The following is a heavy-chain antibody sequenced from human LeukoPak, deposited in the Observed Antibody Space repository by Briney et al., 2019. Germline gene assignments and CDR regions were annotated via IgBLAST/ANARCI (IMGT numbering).Heavy chain of an antibody. CDR2: ISSSGSYI. V-gene: IGHV3-21*01. D-gene: IGHD4-17*01. J-gene: IGHJ6*02. CDR1: GFTFSTYS. CDR3: ARDRYGDYYYGMDV. Sequence: SGGSLRLSCAASGFTFSTYSMHWARQAQGKGLEWVSFISSSGSYIYYADSMKGRFTISRDNAKNSLYLQMNSLRAEDTAVYYCARDRYGDYYYGMDVWGQGTTVTVSS.